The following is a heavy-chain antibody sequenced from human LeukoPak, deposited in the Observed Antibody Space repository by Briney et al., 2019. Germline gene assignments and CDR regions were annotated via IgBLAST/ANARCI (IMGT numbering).Heavy chain of an antibody. CDR3: ARDEVTGWFDP. Sequence: GASVKVSCKASGYTFTNYYMHWVRQAPGQGLEWMGILNPSSGSTAYAQKFQGRVTMTRDTSTSTVYMELSSLRSEDTAVYYCARDEVTGWFDPWGEGSLVIVFS. V-gene: IGHV1-46*01. D-gene: IGHD5-18*01. CDR2: LNPSSGST. J-gene: IGHJ5*02. CDR1: GYTFTNYY.